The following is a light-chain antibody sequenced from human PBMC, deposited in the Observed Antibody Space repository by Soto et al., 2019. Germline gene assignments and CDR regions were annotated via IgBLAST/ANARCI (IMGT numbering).Light chain of an antibody. CDR2: LGS. CDR3: MQALQCPRT. V-gene: IGKV2-28*01. J-gene: IGKJ1*01. CDR1: QNLLHRAKYNY. Sequence: DIVLTQSPLSLPVTPGEPASISCRSGQNLLHRAKYNYLDWYLQKPGPSPQLLIYLGSHRASGGPDRFSGSASGTNFTLEISRVEAEDVGVYYCMQALQCPRTFGRGTKLEIK.